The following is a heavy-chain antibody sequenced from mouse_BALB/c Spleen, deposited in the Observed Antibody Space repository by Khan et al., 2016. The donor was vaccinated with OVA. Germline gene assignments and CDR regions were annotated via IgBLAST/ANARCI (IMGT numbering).Heavy chain of an antibody. CDR1: GYTFTDYS. V-gene: IGHV1S137*01. J-gene: IGHJ2*01. CDR3: ALGDYFDY. D-gene: IGHD3-3*01. Sequence: VQLQQSGPELVRPGVSVKISCKGSGYTFTDYSMHWVKQSHAKSLEWIGVISTDSVNTNYNQKFKGKATLTVDKSSSTAYMELARMTSEDSAIYNCALGDYFDYWGQGTTLTVSS. CDR2: ISTDSVNT.